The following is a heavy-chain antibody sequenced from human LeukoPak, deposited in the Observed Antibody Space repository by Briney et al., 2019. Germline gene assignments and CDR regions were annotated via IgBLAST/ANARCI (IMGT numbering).Heavy chain of an antibody. D-gene: IGHD4-23*01. CDR3: ARRGDGGRSFDY. J-gene: IGHJ4*02. V-gene: IGHV3-30*14. Sequence: GGSLRLSCAAPRFNFSAYTMHWVRQAPGKGLEWVALISHDGSSKDYADSVKGRFTISRDNSKNTLYLQVNSLRAEDTAVYYCARRGDGGRSFDYWGQGTLVTVSS. CDR2: ISHDGSSK. CDR1: RFNFSAYT.